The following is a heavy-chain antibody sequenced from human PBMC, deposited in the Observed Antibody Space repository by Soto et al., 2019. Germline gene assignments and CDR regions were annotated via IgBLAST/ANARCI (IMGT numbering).Heavy chain of an antibody. J-gene: IGHJ5*02. Sequence: SETLSLTRTVSGGSISSYYWSWIRQPAGKGLEWIGRIYTSGSTNYNPSLKSRVTMSVDTSKNQFSLKLSAVTAADTAVYYCARLVRDSSSPYNWFDPWGQGTLVTVS. CDR2: IYTSGST. D-gene: IGHD6-6*01. V-gene: IGHV4-4*07. CDR1: GGSISSYY. CDR3: ARLVRDSSSPYNWFDP.